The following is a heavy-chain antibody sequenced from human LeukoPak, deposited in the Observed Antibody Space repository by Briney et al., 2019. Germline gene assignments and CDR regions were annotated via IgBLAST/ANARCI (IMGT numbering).Heavy chain of an antibody. CDR1: GGTFSSYA. CDR2: IIPILGIA. Sequence: SVKVSCKASGGTFSSYAISWVRQAPGQGLEWMGRIIPILGIANYAQKFQGRVTITADKSTSTAYMELSSLRSEDTAVYYCARGLRTTMVRGIIITGRNWFDPWGQGTLVTVSS. D-gene: IGHD3-10*01. J-gene: IGHJ5*02. CDR3: ARGLRTTMVRGIIITGRNWFDP. V-gene: IGHV1-69*04.